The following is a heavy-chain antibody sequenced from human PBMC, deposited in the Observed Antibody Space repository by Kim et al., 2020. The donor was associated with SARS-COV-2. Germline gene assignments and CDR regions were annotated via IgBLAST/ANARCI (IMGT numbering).Heavy chain of an antibody. D-gene: IGHD3-16*01. CDR1: GFTFNDYA. CDR2: ISGSGASK. J-gene: IGHJ6*02. Sequence: GGSLRLSCAASGFTFNDYAMAWVRQAPGQGLEWVSVISGSGASKYYADSVRGRFTISRDKTKNTIYLQMNSLRVEDAALYYCAKAGGGALPTRPYYYYGMDVWGQGTTVTVSS. V-gene: IGHV3-23*01. CDR3: AKAGGGALPTRPYYYYGMDV.